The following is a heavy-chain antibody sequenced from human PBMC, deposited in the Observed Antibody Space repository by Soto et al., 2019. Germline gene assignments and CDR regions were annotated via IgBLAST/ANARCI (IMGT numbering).Heavy chain of an antibody. CDR2: ISGSGGST. Sequence: GGSLRLSCAASGFTFSSYAMSWIRQAPGKGLEWVSAISGSGGSTYYADSVKGRFTISRDNSKNTLYLQMNSLRAEDTAVYYCANSYDFWSGYQHKFDYWGQGTLVTVSS. J-gene: IGHJ4*02. CDR3: ANSYDFWSGYQHKFDY. CDR1: GFTFSSYA. D-gene: IGHD3-3*01. V-gene: IGHV3-23*01.